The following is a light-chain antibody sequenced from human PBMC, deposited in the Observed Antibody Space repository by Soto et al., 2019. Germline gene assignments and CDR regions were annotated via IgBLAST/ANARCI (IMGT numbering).Light chain of an antibody. J-gene: IGKJ1*01. V-gene: IGKV3-15*01. CDR1: ESVSTN. CDR3: QQYNNWPLT. CDR2: GAS. Sequence: EIEITKSPATLSLAPGERVTLSCRASESVSTNLAWYQQKAGQAPRLLIYGASTRATGIPARFSGSGSGTEFTLTISSLQSEDFAVYYCQQYNNWPLTFGQGTKVDIK.